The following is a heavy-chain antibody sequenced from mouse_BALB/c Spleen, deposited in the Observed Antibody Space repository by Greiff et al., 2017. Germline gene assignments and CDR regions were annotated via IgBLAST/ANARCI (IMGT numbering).Heavy chain of an antibody. J-gene: IGHJ3*01. CDR1: GFTFTDYY. V-gene: IGHV7-3*02. D-gene: IGHD2-3*01. CDR3: ARDKLDDGYCLAY. CDR2: IRNKANGYTT. Sequence: EVQVVESGGGLVQPGGSLRLSCATSGFTFTDYYMSWVRQPPGKALEWLGFIRNKANGYTTEYSASVKGRFTISRDNSQSILYLQMNTLRAEDSATYYCARDKLDDGYCLAYWGQGTLVTVSA.